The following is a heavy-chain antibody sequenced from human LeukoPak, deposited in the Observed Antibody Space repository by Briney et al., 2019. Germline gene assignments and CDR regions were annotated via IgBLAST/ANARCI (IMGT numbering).Heavy chain of an antibody. V-gene: IGHV1-24*01. CDR2: FDPEDGET. Sequence: ASVKVSCKVSGYTLTELSMHCVRQAPGKGLEWMGGFDPEDGETIYAQKFQGRVTVTEDTSTDTAYMELSSLRSEDTAVYYCATGPIASYSSSWYGMDVWGQGTTVTVSS. CDR1: GYTLTELS. D-gene: IGHD6-13*01. J-gene: IGHJ6*02. CDR3: ATGPIASYSSSWYGMDV.